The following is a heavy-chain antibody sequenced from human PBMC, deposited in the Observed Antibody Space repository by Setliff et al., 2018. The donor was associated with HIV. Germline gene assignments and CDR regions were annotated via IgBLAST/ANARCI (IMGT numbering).Heavy chain of an antibody. D-gene: IGHD1-26*01. V-gene: IGHV3-48*03. CDR3: ARDTIVGAIPLLDY. J-gene: IGHJ4*02. CDR1: GFTFSSYE. Sequence: LRLSCAASGFTFSSYEMNWVRQAPGKGLEWVSYISSSGSTIYYADSVKGRFTISRDNAKNSLYLQMNSLRAEDTAVYYCARDTIVGAIPLLDYWGQGTLVTVTS. CDR2: ISSSGSTI.